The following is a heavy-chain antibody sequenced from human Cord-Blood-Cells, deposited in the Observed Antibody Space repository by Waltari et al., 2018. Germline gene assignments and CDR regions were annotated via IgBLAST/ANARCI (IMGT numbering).Heavy chain of an antibody. D-gene: IGHD6-13*01. CDR3: ARVIPPGNAERQQQLVRGYYFDY. CDR2: IYHSGST. CDR1: GYSISSGYY. V-gene: IGHV4-38-2*01. Sequence: QVQLHESGPGLVKPSETLSLTCAVSGYSISSGYYWGWIRQPPGKGLEWIGGIYHSGSTYYNPTPKSRVTMSVDTSKNQSSLKRSSVTAADTAVYYCARVIPPGNAERQQQLVRGYYFDYWGQGTLVTVSS. J-gene: IGHJ4*02.